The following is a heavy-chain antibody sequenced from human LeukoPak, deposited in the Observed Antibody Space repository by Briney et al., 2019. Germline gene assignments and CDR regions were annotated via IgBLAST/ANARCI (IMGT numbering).Heavy chain of an antibody. J-gene: IGHJ4*02. CDR3: ANAREPPYRGIYYYFES. Sequence: SETLSLTCTVSSDSITTSYWSWIRQPPGKGLEWIGYIYYSGNTNYNPSLRSRVTISVDTSKSQFSLHLTSVTAADTAVYYCANAREPPYRGIYYYFESWGQGTLVTVSS. CDR2: IYYSGNT. D-gene: IGHD1-26*01. V-gene: IGHV4-59*01. CDR1: SDSITTSY.